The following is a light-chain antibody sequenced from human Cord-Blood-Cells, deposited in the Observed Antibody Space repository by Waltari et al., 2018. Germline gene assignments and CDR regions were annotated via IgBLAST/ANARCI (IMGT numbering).Light chain of an antibody. Sequence: EIVMTQSPATLSVSPGERATLSRRASQSVSSNLAWYQQKPGQAPRLLIYGASTRATDIPARFSGSGSGTEFTLTISSLQSEDFAVYYCQQYNNWPPMYTFGQGTKLEIK. CDR2: GAS. V-gene: IGKV3-15*01. J-gene: IGKJ2*01. CDR1: QSVSSN. CDR3: QQYNNWPPMYT.